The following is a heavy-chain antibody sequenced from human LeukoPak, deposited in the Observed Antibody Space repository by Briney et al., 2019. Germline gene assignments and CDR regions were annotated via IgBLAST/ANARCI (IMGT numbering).Heavy chain of an antibody. Sequence: GGSLRLSCTASGFTFGDYAMSWVRQAPGKGLEWVGFIRSKAYGGSTDYAAAVKGRFTISRDDSKSIAYLQMNSLKTEDTAVYYCTRSLSHRQWLGLAAAFDYWGQGTLVTVSS. CDR3: TRSLSHRQWLGLAAAFDY. D-gene: IGHD3-22*01. V-gene: IGHV3-49*04. J-gene: IGHJ4*02. CDR2: IRSKAYGGST. CDR1: GFTFGDYA.